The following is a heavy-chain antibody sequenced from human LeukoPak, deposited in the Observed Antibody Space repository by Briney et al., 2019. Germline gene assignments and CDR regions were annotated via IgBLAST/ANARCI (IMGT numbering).Heavy chain of an antibody. V-gene: IGHV3-30*02. J-gene: IGHJ4*02. CDR3: ARGGHSYAPIEFDY. Sequence: GGSLRLSCAASGFTFSSYGMHWVRQAPGKGLEWAAFIRYDGSNKYYADSVKGRFTISRDNSKNTLYLQMNSLRAADTAVYYCARGGHSYAPIEFDYWGQGTLVTVSS. CDR1: GFTFSSYG. CDR2: IRYDGSNK. D-gene: IGHD5-18*01.